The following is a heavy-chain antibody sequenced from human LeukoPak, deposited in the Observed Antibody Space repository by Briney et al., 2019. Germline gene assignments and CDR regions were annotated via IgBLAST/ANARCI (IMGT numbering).Heavy chain of an antibody. V-gene: IGHV3-11*06. CDR3: ATTVYYHTSASHRDH. CDR1: GFTFSDYY. CDR2: ISSSSSYT. J-gene: IGHJ4*02. Sequence: GGSLRLSCAASGFTFSDYYMSWIRQAPGKGLEWVSYISSSSSYTNYADSVKGRFTISRDNAKNSVYLQMNSLRAEDTAVYYCATTVYYHTSASHRDHWGQGTLVTVSS. D-gene: IGHD3-22*01.